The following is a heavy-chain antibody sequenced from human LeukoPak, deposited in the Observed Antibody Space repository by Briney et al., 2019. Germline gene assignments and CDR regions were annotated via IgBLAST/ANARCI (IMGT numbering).Heavy chain of an antibody. CDR1: GFTFSGFW. V-gene: IGHV3-74*01. Sequence: GGSLRLSCTASGFTFSGFWMYWVRQVPGKGLVSVSRINTDGSSTNYADSVKGRFTISRDSAKNTLYLQMNSLRAEDTALYYCVRDSSASYWGQGTLVTVSS. CDR3: VRDSSASY. CDR2: INTDGSST. J-gene: IGHJ4*02. D-gene: IGHD3-22*01.